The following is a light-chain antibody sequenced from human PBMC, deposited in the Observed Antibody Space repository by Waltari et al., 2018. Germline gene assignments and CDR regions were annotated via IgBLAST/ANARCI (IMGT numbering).Light chain of an antibody. J-gene: IGLJ1*01. CDR1: SSDVGSHNL. CDR2: EVS. Sequence: QSALTQPASVSGSPGQSITIPCTGTSSDVGSHNLVSWYQQHPGKAPKLMIYEVSKGPSVFSNRLSGSKACNTASLTSSGLQAEVEADYYCCSDAGSSTSLEVFGTETKVTVL. CDR3: CSDAGSSTSLEV. V-gene: IGLV2-23*02.